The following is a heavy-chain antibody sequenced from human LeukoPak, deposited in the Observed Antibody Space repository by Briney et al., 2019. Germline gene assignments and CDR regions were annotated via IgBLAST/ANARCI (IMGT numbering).Heavy chain of an antibody. CDR3: AKTSVCSGGSCYYDGIDI. Sequence: PGGSLRLSCAAFGFGFSTYGMHWVRQAPGKGLEWVAMISYDGSNKYYADSVKGRFTISRDNSKNTLYLQMSSLRVEDTAVYYCAKTSVCSGGSCYYDGIDIWGQGTMVTVSS. D-gene: IGHD2-15*01. CDR2: ISYDGSNK. V-gene: IGHV3-30*18. J-gene: IGHJ3*02. CDR1: GFGFSTYG.